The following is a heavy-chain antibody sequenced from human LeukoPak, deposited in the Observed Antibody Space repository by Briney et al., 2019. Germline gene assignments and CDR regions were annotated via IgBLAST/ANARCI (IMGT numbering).Heavy chain of an antibody. D-gene: IGHD1-1*01. Sequence: GWSLRLSCAGAGFSFRRVWMTWVRQAPGRGLEWVANINGDGDGKRYADSLKDRFTISRDNARSLVFLQIHSLRDEDTALYYCARDSSPDSATTYYDALDMWGQGTMVTVSS. V-gene: IGHV3-7*01. CDR1: GFSFRRVW. CDR2: INGDGDGK. CDR3: ARDSSPDSATTYYDALDM. J-gene: IGHJ3*02.